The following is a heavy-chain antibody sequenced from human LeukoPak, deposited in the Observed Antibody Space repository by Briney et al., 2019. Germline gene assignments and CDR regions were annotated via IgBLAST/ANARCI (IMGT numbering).Heavy chain of an antibody. D-gene: IGHD4-17*01. CDR3: AKEQYGDYEGVGYYFDY. J-gene: IGHJ4*02. CDR2: ISGSGGST. V-gene: IGHV3-23*01. Sequence: GGSLRLSCAASGFTLSNYWMSWVRQAPGKGLEWVSAISGSGGSTYYADSVKGRFTISRDNSKNTLYLQMNSLRAEDTAVYYCAKEQYGDYEGVGYYFDYWGQGTLVTVSS. CDR1: GFTLSNYW.